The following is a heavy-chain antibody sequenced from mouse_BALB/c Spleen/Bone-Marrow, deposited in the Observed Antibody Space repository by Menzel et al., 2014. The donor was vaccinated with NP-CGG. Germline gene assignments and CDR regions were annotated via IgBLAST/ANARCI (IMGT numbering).Heavy chain of an antibody. CDR3: ARSGDSSGYGFAY. CDR2: IYPGDGST. V-gene: IGHV1S56*01. CDR1: GYTFTSYD. D-gene: IGHD3-2*01. J-gene: IGHJ3*01. Sequence: QVQLKESGPELVKPGALVKISCKASGYTFTSYDINWVKQRPGQGLERIGWIYPGDGSTKYNEKFKGKATLTADKSSSTAYMQLSSLTSENSAVYFCARSGDSSGYGFAYWGQGTLVTVPA.